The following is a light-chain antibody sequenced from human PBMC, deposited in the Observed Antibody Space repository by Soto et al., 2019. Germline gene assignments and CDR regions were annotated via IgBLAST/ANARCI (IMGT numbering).Light chain of an antibody. Sequence: QSVLTQPASVSGSPGQSITISCTGTSSDVGSYNLVSWYQQHPGKAPKLMIYEDSKRPSGISNRFSGSKSGNTASLTISGLQAEGEADYYCCSYAGSWVFGGGTKLTVL. J-gene: IGLJ3*02. CDR1: SSDVGSYNL. V-gene: IGLV2-23*01. CDR3: CSYAGSWV. CDR2: EDS.